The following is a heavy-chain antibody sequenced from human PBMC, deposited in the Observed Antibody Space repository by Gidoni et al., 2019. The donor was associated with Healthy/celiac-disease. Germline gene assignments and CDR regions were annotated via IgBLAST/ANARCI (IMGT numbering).Heavy chain of an antibody. CDR2: ISSSSSYT. CDR3: ARDRPHGVRGRTNHLDY. V-gene: IGHV3-11*06. J-gene: IGHJ4*02. D-gene: IGHD3-10*01. Sequence: QVQLVESGGGLVKPGGSLRLSCAASGFTFSDYYMSWIRQAPGKGLEWVSYISSSSSYTNYAYSVKGRFTISRDNAKNSLYLQMNSLRAEDTAVYYCARDRPHGVRGRTNHLDYWGQGTLVTVSS. CDR1: GFTFSDYY.